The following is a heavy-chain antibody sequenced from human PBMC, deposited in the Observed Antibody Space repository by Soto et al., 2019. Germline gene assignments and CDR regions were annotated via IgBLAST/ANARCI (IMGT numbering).Heavy chain of an antibody. J-gene: IGHJ3*02. CDR3: AKERGVLDAFDI. CDR2: ISSDGKNQ. Sequence: QVQLVESGGGVVQPGRSLRLSCAASGFTSSSFVIHWVRQAPGKGLEWLAVISSDGKNQYYADSVKARFTISRDNSKNTLYLQVNSLRAEDTAVYFCAKERGVLDAFDIWGQGTMVTVSS. CDR1: GFTSSSFV. V-gene: IGHV3-30*18. D-gene: IGHD3-10*01.